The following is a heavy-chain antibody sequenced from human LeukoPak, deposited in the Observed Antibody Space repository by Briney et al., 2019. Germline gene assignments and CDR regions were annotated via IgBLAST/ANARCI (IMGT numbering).Heavy chain of an antibody. Sequence: SETLSLTCTVSGGSISSSSYYWGWIRQPPGKGLEWIGYIYYSGSTNYNPSLKSRVTISVDTSKNQFSLKLSSVTAADTAVYYCARVHYGSGSSSHYYYYYMDVWGKGTTVTISS. V-gene: IGHV4-61*05. CDR3: ARVHYGSGSSSHYYYYYMDV. J-gene: IGHJ6*03. CDR1: GGSISSSSYY. CDR2: IYYSGST. D-gene: IGHD3-10*01.